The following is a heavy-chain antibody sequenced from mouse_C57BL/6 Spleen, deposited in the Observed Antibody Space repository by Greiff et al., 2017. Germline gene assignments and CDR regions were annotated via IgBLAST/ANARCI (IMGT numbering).Heavy chain of an antibody. D-gene: IGHD1-1*01. CDR3: AREHGSRAAMDY. CDR1: GYTFTSYW. Sequence: VQLQQPGAELVRPGSSVKLSCKASGYTFTSYWMHWVKQRPIQGLAWIGNIDPSDSDTHYNQKFKDKATLTVDKSSSTAYMQLSSLTSEDSAVXYCAREHGSRAAMDYWGQGTSVTVSS. CDR2: IDPSDSDT. V-gene: IGHV1-52*01. J-gene: IGHJ4*01.